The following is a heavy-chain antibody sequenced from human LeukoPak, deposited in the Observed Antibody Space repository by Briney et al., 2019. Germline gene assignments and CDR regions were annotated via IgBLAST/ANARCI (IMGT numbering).Heavy chain of an antibody. V-gene: IGHV3-23*01. CDR2: ISADGGRS. Sequence: PGGSLRLSCAASGFTFTSYTMSWVRQAPGKGLGGVSTISADGGRSDYADSVKGRFTISRDNSKNTVYVQMNSLRAEDTAVYYCAKGSGYSGPPDWGQGTLVTVSA. J-gene: IGHJ4*02. CDR3: AKGSGYSGPPD. CDR1: GFTFTSYT. D-gene: IGHD5-12*01.